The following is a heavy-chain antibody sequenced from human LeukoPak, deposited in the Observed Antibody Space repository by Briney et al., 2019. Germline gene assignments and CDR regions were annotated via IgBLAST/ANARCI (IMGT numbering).Heavy chain of an antibody. D-gene: IGHD5-12*01. J-gene: IGHJ4*02. Sequence: SETLSLTCTVSGGSISSSSYYWGWIRQPPGKGLEWIGSIYYSGSTYYNPSLKSRVTISVDTSKNQFSLKLSSVTAADTAVYYCARHTFCGYSGYDEVTFCPQALDYWGQGTLVTVSS. CDR1: GGSISSSSYY. CDR3: ARHTFCGYSGYDEVTFCPQALDY. CDR2: IYYSGST. V-gene: IGHV4-39*01.